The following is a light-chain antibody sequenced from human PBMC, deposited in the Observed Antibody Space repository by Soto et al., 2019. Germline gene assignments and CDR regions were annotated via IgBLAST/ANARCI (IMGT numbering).Light chain of an antibody. CDR3: SSFTARSTLYL. CDR2: EVN. Sequence: SALTQPASVSGSPGQSITISCTGTSSDIGGYNFVSWYQHHPGKAPKLMIYEVNNRPSGVSSRFSGSKSGNTASLTISGLQTEEEPDYYYSSFTARSTLYLFGTVPKVTVL. V-gene: IGLV2-14*01. CDR1: SSDIGGYNF. J-gene: IGLJ1*01.